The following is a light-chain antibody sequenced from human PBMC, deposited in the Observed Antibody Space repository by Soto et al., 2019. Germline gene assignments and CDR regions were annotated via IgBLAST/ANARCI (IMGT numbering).Light chain of an antibody. CDR2: KPS. V-gene: IGKV1-5*03. J-gene: IGKJ1*01. CDR3: QQYISYWT. CDR1: QSVSTW. Sequence: DIQMTQSPSTLSASVGDRVTITCRASQSVSTWLAWYQQKPGQAPKLLIDKPSTLESGVPSRFSGSGSGTEFTLTINGLQPDDFATYYCQQYISYWTFGQGTTVEIK.